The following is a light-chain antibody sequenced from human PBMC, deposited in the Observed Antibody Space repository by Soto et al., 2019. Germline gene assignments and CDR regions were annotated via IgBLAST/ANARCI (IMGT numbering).Light chain of an antibody. CDR3: SSYTSSIS. CDR1: SSDVGGYNY. J-gene: IGLJ2*01. CDR2: DVN. V-gene: IGLV2-14*01. Sequence: QSVLTQPPSVSGAPGQRVTISCTGTSSDVGGYNYVSWYQQHPGKAPKLMIYDVNTRPSGVSNRFSGSKSGNTASLTISGLQAEDEADYYCSSYTSSISFGGGTKVTVL.